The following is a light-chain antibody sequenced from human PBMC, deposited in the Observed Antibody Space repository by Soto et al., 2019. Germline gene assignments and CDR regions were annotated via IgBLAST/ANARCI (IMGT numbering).Light chain of an antibody. CDR3: SSYTSSSTGV. CDR1: SSDVGGYNY. J-gene: IGLJ2*01. V-gene: IGLV2-14*01. CDR2: DVS. Sequence: QSALTQPASVSGSPGQSITISCTGTSSDVGGYNYVSWYQQHPGKAPKLMIYDVSNRPSGVSNRFSGSKSGNTASLTISGLQAEDEAAYYCSSYTSSSTGVFGGGTKLTVL.